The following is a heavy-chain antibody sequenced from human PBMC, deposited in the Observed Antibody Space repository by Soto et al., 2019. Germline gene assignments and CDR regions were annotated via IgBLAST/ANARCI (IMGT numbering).Heavy chain of an antibody. J-gene: IGHJ5*02. Sequence: SETLSLTCTVSGGSISSGGYYWSWIRQHPGKGLEWIGYVYYSGSTYYNPSLKSRVTISVDTSNNHFSLKLSSVTAADTAVYYCARLHCNSPNCVPLYPWGQGTLVTVSS. CDR3: ARLHCNSPNCVPLYP. D-gene: IGHD2-2*01. CDR2: VYYSGST. V-gene: IGHV4-31*03. CDR1: GGSISSGGYY.